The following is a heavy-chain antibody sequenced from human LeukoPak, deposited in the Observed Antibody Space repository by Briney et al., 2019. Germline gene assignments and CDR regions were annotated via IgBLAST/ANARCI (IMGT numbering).Heavy chain of an antibody. V-gene: IGHV4-59*01. J-gene: IGHJ3*02. CDR1: GGSISNYY. CDR2: IYYSGYT. Sequence: SETLSLTCTVSGGSISNYYWSWIRRPPGKGLEWIGYIYYSGYTNYNPSLKSRVTISVDTSKNQFSLKLSSVIAADTAVYYCARNDASGSYYNVAFDIWGQGTMVTVSS. CDR3: ARNDASGSYYNVAFDI. D-gene: IGHD3-10*01.